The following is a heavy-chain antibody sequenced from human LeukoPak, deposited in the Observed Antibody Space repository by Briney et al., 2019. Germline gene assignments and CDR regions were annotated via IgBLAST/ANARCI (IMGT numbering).Heavy chain of an antibody. CDR2: IISIFGTA. Sequence: SVKVSCKASGYTFTSYGISWVRQAPGQGLEWMGGIISIFGTANYAQKFQGRVTITADESTSTAYMELSSLRSEDTAVYYCARSRDWSGYNMGAFDIWGQGTMVTVSS. D-gene: IGHD3-3*01. CDR1: GYTFTSYG. V-gene: IGHV1-69*13. J-gene: IGHJ3*02. CDR3: ARSRDWSGYNMGAFDI.